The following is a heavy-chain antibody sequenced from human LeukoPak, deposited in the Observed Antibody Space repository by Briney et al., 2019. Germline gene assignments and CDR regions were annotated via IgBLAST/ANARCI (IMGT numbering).Heavy chain of an antibody. D-gene: IGHD3-22*01. CDR2: LCGSCGSP. Sequence: GGSLRLSCAASGFTFSNYGMSWVRQAPGKGLEWVSSLCGSCGSPYYADSVKGRFTISRDNSNNTLYLVMNSLRAEDTALYYCAKGRDSSGYYRPYFDFWGQGSLVTVSS. V-gene: IGHV3-23*01. CDR3: AKGRDSSGYYRPYFDF. J-gene: IGHJ4*02. CDR1: GFTFSNYG.